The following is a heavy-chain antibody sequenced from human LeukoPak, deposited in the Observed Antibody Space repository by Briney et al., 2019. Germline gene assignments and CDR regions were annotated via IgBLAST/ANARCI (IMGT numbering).Heavy chain of an antibody. J-gene: IGHJ1*01. Sequence: ASVKVSCKASGYTFSGYYMHWVRQAPGQGLEWMGWINPNSGGTKYAQKFQGRVTMTRDTSISTAYMELSRLRSDDTAVYYCTTSYYDFWSYSSEYFQHWGRGTLVTVSS. D-gene: IGHD3-3*01. V-gene: IGHV1-2*02. CDR2: INPNSGGT. CDR1: GYTFSGYY. CDR3: TTSYYDFWSYSSEYFQH.